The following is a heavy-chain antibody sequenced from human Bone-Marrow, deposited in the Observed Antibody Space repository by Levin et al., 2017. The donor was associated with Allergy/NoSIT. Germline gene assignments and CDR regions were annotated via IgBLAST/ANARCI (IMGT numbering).Heavy chain of an antibody. CDR2: ISNYKGNT. Sequence: PAASVKVSCKASGYTFSSYGISWVRQAPGRGLEFLGRISNYKGNTNYADNLQGRVIITTDTSTSTTYMELRSLRSDDTAMYYCARDLVLDGFDIWGQGTMVTVSS. V-gene: IGHV1-18*01. J-gene: IGHJ3*02. D-gene: IGHD3-10*01. CDR1: GYTFSSYG. CDR3: ARDLVLDGFDI.